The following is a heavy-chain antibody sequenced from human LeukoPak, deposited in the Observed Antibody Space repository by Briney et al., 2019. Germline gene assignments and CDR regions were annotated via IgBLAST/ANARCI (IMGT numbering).Heavy chain of an antibody. J-gene: IGHJ4*02. CDR1: GGSISSSDW. CDR3: ARRYYGPNYFDY. D-gene: IGHD4/OR15-4a*01. V-gene: IGHV4-4*02. CDR2: IYHSGST. Sequence: SGTLSLTCAVSGGSISSSDWWSWVRQPPGKGLEWIGEIYHSGSTNYNPPLKSRVTISVDKSKNQFSLKLSSVTAADTAVYYCARRYYGPNYFDYWGQGTLVTVSS.